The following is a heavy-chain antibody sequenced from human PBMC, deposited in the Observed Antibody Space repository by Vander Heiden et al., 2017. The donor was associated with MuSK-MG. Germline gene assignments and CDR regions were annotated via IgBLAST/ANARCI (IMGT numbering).Heavy chain of an antibody. CDR1: VGSIRRSSYY. CDR2: IYYSGST. CDR3: ARLYDFLDP. J-gene: IGHJ5*02. D-gene: IGHD3-3*01. V-gene: IGHV4-39*01. Sequence: QLQLQESGPGLVKPSETLSLTCTVSVGSIRRSSYYWGWIRQPPGKGLEWIGSIYYSGSTYYNPSLKSRVTISVDTSKNQFSLKLSSVTAADTAVYYCARLYDFLDPWGQGTLVTVSS.